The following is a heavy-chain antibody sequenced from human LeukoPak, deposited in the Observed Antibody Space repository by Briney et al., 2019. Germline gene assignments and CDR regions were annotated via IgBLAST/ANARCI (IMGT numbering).Heavy chain of an antibody. CDR1: GYTFTGYY. CDR2: IIPILGIA. Sequence: ASVKVSCKASGYTFTGYYMHWVRQAPGQGLEWMGRIIPILGIANYAQKFQGRVTMTRDTSISTAYMELSRLRSDDTAVYYCARGDWGSDDYYYGMDVWGQGTTVTVSS. CDR3: ARGDWGSDDYYYGMDV. J-gene: IGHJ6*02. D-gene: IGHD7-27*01. V-gene: IGHV1-2*02.